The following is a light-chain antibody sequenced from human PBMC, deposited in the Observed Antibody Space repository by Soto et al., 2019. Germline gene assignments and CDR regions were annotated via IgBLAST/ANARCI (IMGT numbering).Light chain of an antibody. V-gene: IGKV3-15*01. Sequence: EVVVTQSPATLSVSPGERATLSCRASRRISRNLAWYQQKPGQTPRLLIYGASTRATGVPARFSGSGSGTEFTLTINSLQSEDSAVYYCQRYNNWPLTFGGGTKVDIK. CDR3: QRYNNWPLT. CDR1: RRISRN. J-gene: IGKJ4*01. CDR2: GAS.